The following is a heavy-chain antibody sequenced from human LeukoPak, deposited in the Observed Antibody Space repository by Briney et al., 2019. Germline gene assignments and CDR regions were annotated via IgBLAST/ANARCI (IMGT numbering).Heavy chain of an antibody. CDR2: IYSGGST. D-gene: IGHD3-9*01. Sequence: GGSLRHSCAASVVSVSSPYMCTVRAALGKGLEWVFDIYSGGSTYYADSVKGRFTISRDNSKNTLYLQMNSLRAEDTAVYYCARPGYFDWLFPNDAFDIWGQGTMVTVSS. J-gene: IGHJ3*02. V-gene: IGHV3-53*01. CDR1: VVSVSSPY. CDR3: ARPGYFDWLFPNDAFDI.